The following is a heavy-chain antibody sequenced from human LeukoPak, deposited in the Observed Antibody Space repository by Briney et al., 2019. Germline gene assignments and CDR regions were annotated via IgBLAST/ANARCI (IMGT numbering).Heavy chain of an antibody. CDR2: IYYSGST. CDR1: GGSISSNTYS. Sequence: SETLSLTCTVSGGSISSNTYSWGWIRQPPGKGLEWIGSIYYSGSTYYNPSLKSRVTISVDTFKNQFSLKLSSVTAADTAVYYCARSDFGYSYGLASGYWGQGTLVTVSS. J-gene: IGHJ4*02. CDR3: ARSDFGYSYGLASGY. V-gene: IGHV4-39*07. D-gene: IGHD5-18*01.